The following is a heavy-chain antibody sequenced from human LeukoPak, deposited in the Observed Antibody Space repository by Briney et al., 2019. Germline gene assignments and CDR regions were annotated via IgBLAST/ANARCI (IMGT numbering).Heavy chain of an antibody. CDR1: GFTFSSYS. CDR2: ISSSSSYI. D-gene: IGHD5-18*01. Sequence: GGSLRLSCAASGFTFSSYSMNWVRQAPGKGLEWVSSISSSSSYIYYADSVKGRFTISRDNAKNSLYLQMNSLRAEDTAVYYCARPRGVDTAMVNYWGQGNLVTVSS. J-gene: IGHJ4*02. V-gene: IGHV3-21*01. CDR3: ARPRGVDTAMVNY.